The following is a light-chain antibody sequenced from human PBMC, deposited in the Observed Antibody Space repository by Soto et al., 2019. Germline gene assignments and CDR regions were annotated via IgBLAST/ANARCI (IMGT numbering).Light chain of an antibody. CDR2: GAS. Sequence: ELVLTQSPGTLSLSPGERATLSCRASQSVSSSYLAWYQQRPGQAPRLLIYGASTRATGIPDRFSGSASGADFTLTISRLEPEDFAMYYCQQYIDSPPRYTFGQGTKLEIK. V-gene: IGKV3-20*01. CDR1: QSVSSSY. CDR3: QQYIDSPPRYT. J-gene: IGKJ2*01.